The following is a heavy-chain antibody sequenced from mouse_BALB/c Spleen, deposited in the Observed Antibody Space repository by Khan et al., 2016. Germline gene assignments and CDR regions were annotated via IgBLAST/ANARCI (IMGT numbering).Heavy chain of an antibody. V-gene: IGHV12-3*02. Sequence: VQLQESGPGLVKPSQSLFLACSITGFPITSGYYWIWIRQSPGNPLEWMGYITHSGETFYNPSLKSPISITRETSKNQFFLHLNSVTTEDTAMYYCAGDSYGYWYFDVWGAETTVTICS. J-gene: IGHJ1*01. D-gene: IGHD2-10*02. CDR1: GFPITSGYY. CDR2: ITHSGET. CDR3: AGDSYGYWYFDV.